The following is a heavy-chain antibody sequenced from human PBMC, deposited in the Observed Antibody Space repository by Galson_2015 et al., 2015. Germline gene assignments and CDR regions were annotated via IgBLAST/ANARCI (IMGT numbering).Heavy chain of an antibody. D-gene: IGHD2-15*01. Sequence: QSGAEVKKPGESLKISCKASGYTFTGYYMHWVRQAPGQGLEWMGRINPNSGGTNYARKFQGRVTMTRDTSISTAYMELSRLRSDDTAVYYCARAFVVVVAATPAAYWFDPWGQGTLVTVSS. CDR3: ARAFVVVVAATPAAYWFDP. V-gene: IGHV1-2*06. CDR1: GYTFTGYY. CDR2: INPNSGGT. J-gene: IGHJ5*02.